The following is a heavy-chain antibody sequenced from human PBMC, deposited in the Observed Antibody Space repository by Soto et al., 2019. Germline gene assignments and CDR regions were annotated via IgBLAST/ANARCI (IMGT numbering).Heavy chain of an antibody. J-gene: IGHJ6*02. V-gene: IGHV4-30-2*01. CDR2: IYHSGST. Sequence: SETLSLTCAVSGGSISSGGYSWSWMRQPPGKGLEWIGYIYHSGSTYYNPSLKSRATISVDRSKNQFSLKLSSVTAADTAVYYCARVPDVWGQGTTVTVSS. CDR1: GGSISSGGYS. CDR3: ARVPDV.